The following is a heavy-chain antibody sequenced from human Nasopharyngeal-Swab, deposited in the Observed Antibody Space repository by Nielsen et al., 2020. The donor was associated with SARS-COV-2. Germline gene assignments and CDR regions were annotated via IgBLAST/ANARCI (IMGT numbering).Heavy chain of an antibody. CDR2: IGDKAHNYAT. V-gene: IGHV3-73*01. J-gene: IGHJ4*02. CDR3: TTDYYFDY. D-gene: IGHD4/OR15-4a*01. Sequence: GESLKISCAASGFVFSGSAIHWVRQASGKGLEWVGRIGDKAHNYATTYAASVKGRFTISRDDSTNTAFLQMDSLNTEDTALYYCTTDYYFDYWGQGTLVSVSS. CDR1: GFVFSGSA.